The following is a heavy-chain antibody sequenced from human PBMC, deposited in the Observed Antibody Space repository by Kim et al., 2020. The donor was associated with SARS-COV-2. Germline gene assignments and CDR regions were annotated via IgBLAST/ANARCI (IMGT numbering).Heavy chain of an antibody. Sequence: GGSLRLSCAASGFTFDDYAMHWVRQAPGKGLEWVSGISWNSGSIGYADSVKGRFTISRDNAKNSLYLQMNSLRAEDTALYYCAKDIGGYYLVYWGQGTLVTVSS. CDR3: AKDIGGYYLVY. CDR1: GFTFDDYA. D-gene: IGHD3-22*01. CDR2: ISWNSGSI. J-gene: IGHJ4*02. V-gene: IGHV3-9*01.